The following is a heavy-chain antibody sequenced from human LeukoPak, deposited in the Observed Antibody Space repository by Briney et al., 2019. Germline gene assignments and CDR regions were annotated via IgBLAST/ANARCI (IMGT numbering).Heavy chain of an antibody. D-gene: IGHD5-12*01. J-gene: IGHJ4*02. CDR1: GFSFSTYA. CDR2: ISDSGDNT. CDR3: AEGGYDQDFDY. Sequence: GGSLRLSCAASGFSFSTYAMSWVRQAPGKGLEWVSCISDSGDNTYYSDSVKGRFTISRDNSRNTLDLQMNSLRVEDTAVYYCAEGGYDQDFDYWDRGALVTVSS. V-gene: IGHV3-23*01.